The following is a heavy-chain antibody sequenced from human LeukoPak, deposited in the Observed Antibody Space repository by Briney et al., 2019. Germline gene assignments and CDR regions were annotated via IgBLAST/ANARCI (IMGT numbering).Heavy chain of an antibody. J-gene: IGHJ3*02. V-gene: IGHV5-51*01. CDR3: ARHCSGGSCYSDEHAFDI. Sequence: GESLEISCKGSGYSFTSYWIGWVRQMPGKGLEWMGIIYPGDSDTSYSPSFQGQVTISADKSISTAYLQWSSLKASDTAMYYCARHCSGGSCYSDEHAFDIWGQGTMVAVSS. D-gene: IGHD2-15*01. CDR1: GYSFTSYW. CDR2: IYPGDSDT.